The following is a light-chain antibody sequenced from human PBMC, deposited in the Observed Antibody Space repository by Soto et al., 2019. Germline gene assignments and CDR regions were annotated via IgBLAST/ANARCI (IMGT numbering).Light chain of an antibody. J-gene: IGLJ1*01. CDR1: SSDVGGYNY. CDR2: DVS. V-gene: IGLV2-14*01. Sequence: QSVLTQPASVSGSPGQAITISCTGTSSDVGGYNYVSWYQQHPGKAPKLMIYDVSNRPSGVSNRFSGSKSGNTASLTISGLQAEDEAEYYCSSYTSSSPYVFGTGTKLPVL. CDR3: SSYTSSSPYV.